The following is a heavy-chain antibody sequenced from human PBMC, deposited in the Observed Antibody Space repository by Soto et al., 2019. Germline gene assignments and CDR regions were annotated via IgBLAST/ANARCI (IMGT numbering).Heavy chain of an antibody. CDR2: ISGSGGST. V-gene: IGHV3-23*01. CDR1: GFTFSSYA. Sequence: EVQLLESGGGLVQPGGSLRLSCAASGFTFSSYAMSWVRQAPGKGLEWVSAISGSGGSTYYADSVKGRFTISRDNSKNTLYLQMNSLRAEDTAVYYCAKESFWVRYFDWLSPRGAYFDYWGQGTLVTVSS. D-gene: IGHD3-9*01. CDR3: AKESFWVRYFDWLSPRGAYFDY. J-gene: IGHJ4*02.